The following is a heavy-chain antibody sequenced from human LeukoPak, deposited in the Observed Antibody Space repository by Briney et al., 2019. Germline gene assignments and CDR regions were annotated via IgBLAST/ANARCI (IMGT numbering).Heavy chain of an antibody. CDR2: IIPIFGTA. J-gene: IGHJ3*02. CDR1: GGTFSSYA. V-gene: IGHV1-69*06. D-gene: IGHD6-19*01. Sequence: GASVKVSCKASGGTFSSYAISWVRQAPGQGLEWMGGIIPIFGTANYAQKFQGRVTITADKSTSTAYMELSSLRSEDTAVYYCARRAKYSSGFNHAFDIWGQGTMVTVSS. CDR3: ARRAKYSSGFNHAFDI.